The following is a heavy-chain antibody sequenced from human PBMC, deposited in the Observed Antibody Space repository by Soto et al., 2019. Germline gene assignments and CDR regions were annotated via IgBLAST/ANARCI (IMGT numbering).Heavy chain of an antibody. CDR3: ARQDYYRLDY. V-gene: IGHV4-59*01. Sequence: QVQLQESGPGLVKPSETLSLTCTVSGGSISSYYWSWIRQPPGKGLEWIGYIYYSGSTNYNPSLKXXLXIXVDTSKNQFSLKLSSVTAADTAVYYCARQDYYRLDYWGQGTLVTVSS. J-gene: IGHJ4*02. D-gene: IGHD3-10*01. CDR2: IYYSGST. CDR1: GGSISSYY.